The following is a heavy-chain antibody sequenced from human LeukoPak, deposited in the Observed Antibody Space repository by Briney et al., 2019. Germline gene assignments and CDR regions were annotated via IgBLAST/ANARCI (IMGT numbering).Heavy chain of an antibody. D-gene: IGHD1-20*01. CDR1: GFNFSAYG. Sequence: GGSLRLSCTASGFNFSAYGMHWVRQAPGKGLEWVSSISRSSSYINYADSVKGRFTISRDNAKNSLYLQMNSLRAEDTAVYYCAREYNSPNRFDYWGQGTLVTVSS. CDR3: AREYNSPNRFDY. CDR2: ISRSSSYI. V-gene: IGHV3-21*06. J-gene: IGHJ4*02.